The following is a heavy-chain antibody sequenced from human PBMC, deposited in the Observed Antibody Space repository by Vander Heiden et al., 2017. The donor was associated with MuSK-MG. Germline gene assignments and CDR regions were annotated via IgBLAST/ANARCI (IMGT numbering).Heavy chain of an antibody. CDR2: FDPDDGEK. CDR1: GYTLTELS. J-gene: IGHJ4*02. Sequence: QVQLVQSGAEVKKPGASVKVACKVSGYTLTELSMAVVRHAPGKGLEGMGCFDPDDGEKIYEQKGQGRVTMTEDTSTDTAYRKLRSMRCEGTAVYYSTTVVRGGDNPGFDYWGQGTMVTVYS. V-gene: IGHV1-24*01. CDR3: TTVVRGGDNPGFDY. D-gene: IGHD3-16*01.